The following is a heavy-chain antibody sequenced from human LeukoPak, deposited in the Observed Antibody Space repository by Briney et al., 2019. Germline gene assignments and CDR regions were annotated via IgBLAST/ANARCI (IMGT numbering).Heavy chain of an antibody. CDR2: IYYSGST. CDR1: GYSISSSSYY. CDR3: ARRYDFWSGYYNY. V-gene: IGHV4-39*01. J-gene: IGHJ4*02. Sequence: PSETLSLTCAVSGYSISSSSYYWGWIRQPPGKGLEWIGSIYYSGSTYYNPSLKSRVTISVDTSKNQFSLKLSSVTAADTAVYYCARRYDFWSGYYNYWGQGTLVTVSS. D-gene: IGHD3-3*01.